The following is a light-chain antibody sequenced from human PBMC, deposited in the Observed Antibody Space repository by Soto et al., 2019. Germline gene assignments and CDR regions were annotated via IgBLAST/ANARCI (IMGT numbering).Light chain of an antibody. J-gene: IGKJ4*01. CDR1: QGISSY. CDR3: QQLNSYLRT. V-gene: IGKV1-9*01. Sequence: DIQLTQSPSFLSASVGDRVTITCRASQGISSYLAWYQQKPGKAPKLLIYAASTLQSGVPSRFSGSGSGTEFTLTISSLQPEDFPTYYCQQLNSYLRTFGGGTKVEIK. CDR2: AAS.